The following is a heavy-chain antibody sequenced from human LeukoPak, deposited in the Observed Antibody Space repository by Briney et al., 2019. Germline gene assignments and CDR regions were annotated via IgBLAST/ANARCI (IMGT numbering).Heavy chain of an antibody. D-gene: IGHD3-22*01. J-gene: IGHJ3*02. CDR3: ARISMIVVVWDAFDI. Sequence: GGSLRLSCAASGFTLSSYEMNWVRQAPGKGLEWVSYISSSGSTIYYADSVKGRFTISRDNSKNTLYLQMNSLRAEDTAVYYCARISMIVVVWDAFDIWGQGTMVTVSS. V-gene: IGHV3-48*03. CDR2: ISSSGSTI. CDR1: GFTLSSYE.